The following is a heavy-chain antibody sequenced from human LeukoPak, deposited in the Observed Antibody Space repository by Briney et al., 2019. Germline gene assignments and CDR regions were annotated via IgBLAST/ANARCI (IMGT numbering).Heavy chain of an antibody. CDR2: ITNSGTAI. CDR3: ASHLPRRFLEWYQIEDY. V-gene: IGHV3-11*04. J-gene: IGHJ4*02. Sequence: PGGSLRLSCAASGFTFSDYYMSWIRQAPGKGLEWVSSITNSGTAIYYADSVKGRFTISRDNAKNSLYLQMNSLRAEDTAVYYCASHLPRRFLEWYQIEDYWGQGTLVTVSS. D-gene: IGHD3-3*01. CDR1: GFTFSDYY.